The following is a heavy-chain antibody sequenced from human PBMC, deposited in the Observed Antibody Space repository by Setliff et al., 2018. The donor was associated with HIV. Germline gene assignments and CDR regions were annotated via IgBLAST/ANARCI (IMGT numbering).Heavy chain of an antibody. CDR2: TLFRPKWYN. V-gene: IGHV6-1*01. Sequence: CAISGDSVSSNSAAWHWIRQSPGRGLEWLGRTLFRPKWYNEYAASVKSRVTFSADTSKNQFSLQVNSVTPEDTAVYYCARDGSRSLGVSYPYFMDVWGKGTTVTVSS. CDR3: ARDGSRSLGVSYPYFMDV. J-gene: IGHJ6*03. D-gene: IGHD6-13*01. CDR1: GDSVSSNSAA.